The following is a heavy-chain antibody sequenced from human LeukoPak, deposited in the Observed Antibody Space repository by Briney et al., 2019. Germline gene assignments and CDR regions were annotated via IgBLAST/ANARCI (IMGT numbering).Heavy chain of an antibody. CDR1: GGSFSGYY. CDR2: TDHGGSA. Sequence: SGTLSLTCAVYGGSFSGYYWNWVRQPPGKGLEWIGETDHGGSAKYNPSLKSRATISVDTSKNQFSLKLSSVTAADTAVYYCARAIDVRSDPILLLWFGETSFDPWGQGTLVTVSS. CDR3: ARAIDVRSDPILLLWFGETSFDP. D-gene: IGHD3-10*01. J-gene: IGHJ5*02. V-gene: IGHV4-34*01.